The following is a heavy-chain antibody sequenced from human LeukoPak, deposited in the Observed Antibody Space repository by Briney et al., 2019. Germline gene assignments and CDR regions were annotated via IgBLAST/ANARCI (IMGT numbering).Heavy chain of an antibody. V-gene: IGHV1-2*02. CDR3: ASHYYDSSGDLNFDY. Sequence: ASVKVSCKVSGYTFTGYYMHWVRQAPGQGLEWMGWINPKSGGTNYAQKFQGRVTMTRDTSISTAYMELSRLRSDDTAIYYCASHYYDSSGDLNFDYWGQGTLVTVSS. J-gene: IGHJ4*02. CDR1: GYTFTGYY. CDR2: INPKSGGT. D-gene: IGHD3-22*01.